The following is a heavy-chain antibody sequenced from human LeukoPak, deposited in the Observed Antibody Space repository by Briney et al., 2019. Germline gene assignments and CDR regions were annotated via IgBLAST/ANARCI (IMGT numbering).Heavy chain of an antibody. CDR3: ARERGITIFGVVIGNWFDP. D-gene: IGHD3-3*01. CDR1: GGTFSSYA. CDR2: IIPILGIA. Sequence: SVKVSCKASGGTFSSYAIRWVRQAPGQGLEWMGRIIPILGIANYAQKFQGRVTITADKSTSTAYMELSSLRSEDTAVYYCARERGITIFGVVIGNWFDPWGQGTLVTVSS. V-gene: IGHV1-69*04. J-gene: IGHJ5*02.